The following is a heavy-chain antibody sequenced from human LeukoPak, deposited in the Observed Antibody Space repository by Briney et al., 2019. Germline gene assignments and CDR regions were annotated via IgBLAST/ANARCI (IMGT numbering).Heavy chain of an antibody. J-gene: IGHJ4*02. D-gene: IGHD5/OR15-5a*01. CDR1: GFTFSSCG. CDR3: AKGNLRGPPPNIDY. Sequence: PGRSLRLSCAASGFTFSSCGMHWVRQAPGKGLEWVAVISYDGSNKYYADSVKGRFTISRDNSKNTVYLQMNSLRADDTAIYYCAKGNLRGPPPNIDYWGQGTLVTVSS. CDR2: ISYDGSNK. V-gene: IGHV3-30*18.